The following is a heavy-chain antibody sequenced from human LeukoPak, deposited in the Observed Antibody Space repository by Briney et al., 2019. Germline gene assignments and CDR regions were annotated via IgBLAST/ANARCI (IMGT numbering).Heavy chain of an antibody. CDR1: GFTFDDYA. V-gene: IGHV3-9*01. J-gene: IGHJ4*02. CDR2: ISWNSGSI. D-gene: IGHD5-12*01. CDR3: AKDDGYNLYYFDY. Sequence: PGGSLRLSCAASGFTFDDYAMHWVRQAPGKGLEWVSGISWNSGSIGYADSVKGRFTISRDNSKNTLYLQMNSLRAEDTAVYYCAKDDGYNLYYFDYWGQGTLVTVSS.